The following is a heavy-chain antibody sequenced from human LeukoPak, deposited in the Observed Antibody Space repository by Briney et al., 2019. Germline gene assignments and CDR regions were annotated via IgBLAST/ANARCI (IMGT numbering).Heavy chain of an antibody. Sequence: PGGSLRLSCAASGFTFSSYGMHWVRQAPGKGLEWVAFIRHDGSNKYYADSVKGRFTISRDNSKNTLYLQMNSLRAEDTAVYYCAKDFGDTSCLDYWGQGTLVTVSS. V-gene: IGHV3-30*02. CDR1: GFTFSSYG. CDR3: AKDFGDTSCLDY. CDR2: IRHDGSNK. J-gene: IGHJ4*02. D-gene: IGHD2-2*01.